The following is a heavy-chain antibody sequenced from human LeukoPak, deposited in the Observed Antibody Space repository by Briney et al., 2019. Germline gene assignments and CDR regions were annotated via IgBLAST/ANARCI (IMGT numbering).Heavy chain of an antibody. Sequence: PGGSLRLSCVVSGSRFSSYAMNWVRQSPERGLEWVSAISGTGGSTSYADSLKGRFTISRDNSKNTLYLQMGSLTAEDTAVYYCAKECGRDYEGRAFDIWGQGTMVTVSS. J-gene: IGHJ3*02. V-gene: IGHV3-23*01. D-gene: IGHD3-22*01. CDR3: AKECGRDYEGRAFDI. CDR1: GSRFSSYA. CDR2: ISGTGGST.